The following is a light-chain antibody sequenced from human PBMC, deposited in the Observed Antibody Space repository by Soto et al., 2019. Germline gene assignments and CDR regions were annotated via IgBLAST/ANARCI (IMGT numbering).Light chain of an antibody. CDR2: GAS. J-gene: IGKJ3*01. Sequence: EIVLTQSPGTLSLSPGERATLSCRASQSVSSSYLAWYQQKPGQAPRLLIYGASSRATGIPDRFSGSVCGTDFTLTISRLEPEDFAVYYCQQYGSSIFTFGPGTKVDIK. CDR1: QSVSSSY. CDR3: QQYGSSIFT. V-gene: IGKV3-20*01.